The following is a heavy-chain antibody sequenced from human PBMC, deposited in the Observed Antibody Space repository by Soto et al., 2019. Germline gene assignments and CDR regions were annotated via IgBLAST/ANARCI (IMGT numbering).Heavy chain of an antibody. V-gene: IGHV3-11*06. CDR2: ISSSSSYT. J-gene: IGHJ4*02. CDR3: ARDTVLAYDVPSRSHDY. Sequence: PGGSLRVSCAASGFTFSDYYMSWIRQAPGKGLEWVSYISSSSSYTNYADSVKGRFTISRENAKNSLYMQMNSLRAEDTALYYCARDTVLAYDVPSRSHDYRGPG. CDR1: GFTFSDYY. D-gene: IGHD2-8*01.